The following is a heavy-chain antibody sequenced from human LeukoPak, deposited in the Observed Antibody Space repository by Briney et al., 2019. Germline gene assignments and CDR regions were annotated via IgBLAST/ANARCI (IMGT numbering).Heavy chain of an antibody. CDR3: ARVVAGNFDY. Sequence: PGGSLRLSCAASGFTFSSYWMHWVRQGPGKGLVWVSRINSDGSSTNYADSVKGRFTISRDNAKNTLYLQMNSLGAEDTAMYYCARVVAGNFDYWGQGTLVTVSS. D-gene: IGHD6-19*01. V-gene: IGHV3-74*01. CDR1: GFTFSSYW. CDR2: INSDGSST. J-gene: IGHJ4*02.